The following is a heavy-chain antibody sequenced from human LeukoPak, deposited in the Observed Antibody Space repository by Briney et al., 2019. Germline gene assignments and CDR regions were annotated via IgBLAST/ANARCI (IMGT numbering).Heavy chain of an antibody. CDR3: ARVGGDYKFDY. CDR2: IKQDGSEK. D-gene: IGHD4-17*01. V-gene: IGHV3-7*01. Sequence: GGSLRLSCAVSGFTFSSYWMSWVRQAPGKGLEWVANIKQDGSEKYYVDSVKGRFTISRDNAKNSLYLQMNSLRAEDLAVYYCARVGGDYKFDYWGQGTLVTVSS. J-gene: IGHJ4*02. CDR1: GFTFSSYW.